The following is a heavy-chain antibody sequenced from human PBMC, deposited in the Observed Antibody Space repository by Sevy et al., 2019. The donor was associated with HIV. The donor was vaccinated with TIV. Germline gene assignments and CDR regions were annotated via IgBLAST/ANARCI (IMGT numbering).Heavy chain of an antibody. CDR2: IWYEGNNK. D-gene: IGHD3-10*01. J-gene: IGHJ4*01. CDR1: GFAFSTYG. Sequence: GGSLRLSCTASGFAFSTYGMHWVRQAPGKGLEWVAIIWYEGNNKDYAEPVKGRFTISRDNWKNTLYLQMNSLRVDDTAVYYCARERRSSGIDYWGQGTLVTVSS. CDR3: ARERRSSGIDY. V-gene: IGHV3-33*01.